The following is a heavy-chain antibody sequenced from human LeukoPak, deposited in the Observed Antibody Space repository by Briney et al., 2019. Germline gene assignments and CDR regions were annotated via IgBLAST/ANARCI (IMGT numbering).Heavy chain of an antibody. D-gene: IGHD3-22*01. Sequence: ASVKISCKVSGYILTELSMHWVRQAPGKGLEWMGGFDPEDGETIYAQKFPGRITMTEDTSTDTAYMELSSLRSEDTAVYYCATHSSGYYYVNPLWQHWGQGTLVTVSS. CDR3: ATHSSGYYYVNPLWQH. CDR2: FDPEDGET. J-gene: IGHJ1*01. V-gene: IGHV1-24*01. CDR1: GYILTELS.